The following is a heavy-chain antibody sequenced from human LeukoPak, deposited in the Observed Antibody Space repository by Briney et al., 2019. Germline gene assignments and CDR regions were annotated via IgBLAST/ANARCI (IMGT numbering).Heavy chain of an antibody. CDR2: IWYDGSNK. D-gene: IGHD5-24*01. V-gene: IGHV3-33*01. CDR1: GFTFSNCD. Sequence: PGGSLRLSCAASGFTFSNCDVHWVRQAPGKGLEWVAVIWYDGSNKYYVDSVKGRFTISRDISKNTLYLQMNSLSAEDTAVYYCARHGYNYGFDYWGQGTLVTVSS. CDR3: ARHGYNYGFDY. J-gene: IGHJ4*02.